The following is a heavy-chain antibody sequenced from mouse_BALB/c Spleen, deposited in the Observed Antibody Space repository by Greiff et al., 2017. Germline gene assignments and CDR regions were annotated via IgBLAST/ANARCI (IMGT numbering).Heavy chain of an antibody. CDR3: ARQLGGYFDY. Sequence: EVQLVESGGGLVQPGGSRKLSCAASGFTFSSFGMHWVRQAPEKGLEWVAYISSGSSTIYYADTVKGRFTISRDNPKNTLFLQMTSLRSEDTAMYYCARQLGGYFDYWGQGTTLTVSS. J-gene: IGHJ2*01. V-gene: IGHV5-17*02. D-gene: IGHD3-1*01. CDR2: ISSGSSTI. CDR1: GFTFSSFG.